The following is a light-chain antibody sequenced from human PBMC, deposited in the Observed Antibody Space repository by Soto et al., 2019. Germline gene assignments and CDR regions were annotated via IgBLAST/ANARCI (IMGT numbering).Light chain of an antibody. Sequence: EIVMTQSPATLSVSPGERPTLSCRAVQSASSNLAWYQQKPGQAPRLLIYGASTRATGIPARFSGSVSGTEFTLTISSLQSEDFAVYYCQQYNNWPPAFGQGTKVDI. V-gene: IGKV3-15*01. J-gene: IGKJ1*01. CDR1: QSASSN. CDR3: QQYNNWPPA. CDR2: GAS.